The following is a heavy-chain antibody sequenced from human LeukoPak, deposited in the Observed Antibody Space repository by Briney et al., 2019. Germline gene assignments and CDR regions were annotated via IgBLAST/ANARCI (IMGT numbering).Heavy chain of an antibody. J-gene: IGHJ6*03. D-gene: IGHD3-16*01. CDR2: ITPILGIT. CDR3: ARDYADYFYYYMDV. V-gene: IGHV1-69*04. Sequence: RITPILGITNYAQNFQGRVTLTADKSTSTVYMELSSLRSGDTAVYYCARDYADYFYYYMDVWGKGTTVTVSS.